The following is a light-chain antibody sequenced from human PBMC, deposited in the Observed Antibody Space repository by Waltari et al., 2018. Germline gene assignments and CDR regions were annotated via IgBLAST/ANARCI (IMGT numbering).Light chain of an antibody. CDR1: SGHRSYA. V-gene: IGLV4-69*01. CDR3: QTWGTGIMV. J-gene: IGLJ3*02. Sequence: QIVLTQSPSASASLGASVKLTCTLSSGHRSYAIVWHQQQPQKGPRYLMNLNTDGSHSKGDGIPDRFSGSRSGAEGYLTISSLQSDDEADYYCQTWGTGIMVFGGGTKLTVL. CDR2: LNTDGSH.